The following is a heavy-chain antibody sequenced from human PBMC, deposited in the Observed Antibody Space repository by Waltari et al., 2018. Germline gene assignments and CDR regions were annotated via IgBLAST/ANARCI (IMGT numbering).Heavy chain of an antibody. CDR3: ATAQWLVPSDYYYYYGMDV. CDR1: GYTLTELS. CDR2: LVPEDGET. D-gene: IGHD6-19*01. V-gene: IGHV1-24*01. Sequence: QVQLVQSGAEVKKPGASVKVSCKVSGYTLTELSMHWVRQAPGKGLEWMGGLVPEDGETIYAQKFQGRGTMTEDTSTDTAYMELSSLRSEDTAVYYCATAQWLVPSDYYYYYGMDVWGQGTTVTVSS. J-gene: IGHJ6*02.